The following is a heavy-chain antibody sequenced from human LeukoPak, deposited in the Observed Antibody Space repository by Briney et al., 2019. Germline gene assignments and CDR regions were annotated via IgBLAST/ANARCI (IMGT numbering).Heavy chain of an antibody. V-gene: IGHV4-34*01. J-gene: IGHJ5*02. CDR3: ARHYGP. CDR1: GGSFSGYY. CDR2: IYDSGST. D-gene: IGHD3-16*01. Sequence: SETLSLTCAVYGGSFSGYYWSWIRQPPGKGLEWIGSIYDSGSTYYNPSLKSRVTISVDTSKNQFSLKLNSVTAADTAVYYCARHYGPGGKGTLVTVSS.